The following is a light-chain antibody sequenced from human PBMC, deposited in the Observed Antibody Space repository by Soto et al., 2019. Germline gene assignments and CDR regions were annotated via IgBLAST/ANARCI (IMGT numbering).Light chain of an antibody. Sequence: DIQMTQSPSSLSAFVGDTVTINCRATDSIDRYLNWYQQKPGQAPRVIITAASTLESGVPSRFSGSGSGKDVTLTINNLQTEDFATYDWQRTYNAPFTFGPGTKVSIK. CDR3: QRTYNAPFT. CDR1: DSIDRY. J-gene: IGKJ3*01. CDR2: AAS. V-gene: IGKV1-39*01.